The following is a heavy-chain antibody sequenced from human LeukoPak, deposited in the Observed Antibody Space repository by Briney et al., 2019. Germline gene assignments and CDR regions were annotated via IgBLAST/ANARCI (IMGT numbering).Heavy chain of an antibody. CDR1: GGSIRRGTDY. D-gene: IGHD5-18*01. CDR2: IYFSGST. J-gene: IGHJ4*02. Sequence: SETLSLTCTVSGGSIRRGTDYWVWVRQPPGKQLEWIGSIYFSGSTHYNPSLKSRLTMSVDTANNQYSLKLNSVTAEDTAVYYCARVGYTYGYADHWGQGTLVTVSS. V-gene: IGHV4-39*01. CDR3: ARVGYTYGYADH.